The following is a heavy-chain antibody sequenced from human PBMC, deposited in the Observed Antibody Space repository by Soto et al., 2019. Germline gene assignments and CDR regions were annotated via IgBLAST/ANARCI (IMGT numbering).Heavy chain of an antibody. CDR2: ISVGSTHI. D-gene: IGHD3-16*01. CDR3: ARSPEVGVRWGY. V-gene: IGHV3-21*01. CDR1: GFSFSAYN. J-gene: IGHJ4*02. Sequence: GGSLRLSCTGSGFSFSAYNINWVRQAPGKGLGWVSSISVGSTHIYQPDSMKGRFTISRDNAKNSVYLQINSLRDEDTAVYYCARSPEVGVRWGYWGQGTLVTVSS.